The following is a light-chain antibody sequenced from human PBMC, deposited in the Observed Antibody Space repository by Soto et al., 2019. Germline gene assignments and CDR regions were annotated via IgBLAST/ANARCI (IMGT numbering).Light chain of an antibody. CDR2: KAS. CDR3: QQYFTYPWT. CDR1: QSISMW. V-gene: IGKV1-5*03. Sequence: DIQMTQSPSTLPASVGDRLTITCRASQSISMWLAWYQQRPGKGPKLLIYKASDLQGGVSSRFSGSGSGTEFTLTISGLQPDDFATYYCQQYFTYPWTFGHGTQVEIK. J-gene: IGKJ1*01.